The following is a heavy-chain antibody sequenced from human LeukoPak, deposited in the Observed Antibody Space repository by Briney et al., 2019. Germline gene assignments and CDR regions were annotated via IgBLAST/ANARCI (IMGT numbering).Heavy chain of an antibody. CDR3: ARGDVVYVY. CDR1: GFTVSSNY. J-gene: IGHJ4*02. V-gene: IGHV3-53*01. CDR2: IYFGGTT. Sequence: GGSLRLSCAASGFTVSSNYMTWVRQAPGKGLEWVTVIYFGGTTYYADSVKGRFTISRDYSKNTVYIQMNSLRVEDTAVYYCARGDVVYVYWGQGTLVTVSS. D-gene: IGHD5/OR15-5a*01.